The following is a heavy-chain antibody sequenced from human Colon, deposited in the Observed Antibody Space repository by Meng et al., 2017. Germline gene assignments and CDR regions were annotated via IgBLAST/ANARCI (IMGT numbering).Heavy chain of an antibody. CDR3: ARERLSSGWYGGRWFDP. CDR1: VGSFSGYD. J-gene: IGHJ5*02. Sequence: QVLLQRWGAVLLKPSETLFRTCAVYVGSFSGYDWSWIRQPPGKGLEWIGEINHSGSTNYNPSLKSRVTISVDTSKNQFSLKLSSVTAADTAVYYCARERLSSGWYGGRWFDPWGQGTLVTVSS. D-gene: IGHD6-19*01. CDR2: INHSGST. V-gene: IGHV4-34*01.